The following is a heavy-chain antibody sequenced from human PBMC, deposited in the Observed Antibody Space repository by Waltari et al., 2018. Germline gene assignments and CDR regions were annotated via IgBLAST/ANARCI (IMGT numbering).Heavy chain of an antibody. Sequence: EVQLVESGGGLVQPGGSLSLSCSTSVFTFSEYWMTWVRQAPGKGLEWVGNIKTDGREEYYTDSVKGRFIISRDNAKNSLFLQMDSLRVEDTAVYYCARDGDRNYDYWGQGTLVTVSS. CDR3: ARDGDRNYDY. V-gene: IGHV3-7*01. D-gene: IGHD1-7*01. J-gene: IGHJ4*02. CDR1: VFTFSEYW. CDR2: IKTDGREE.